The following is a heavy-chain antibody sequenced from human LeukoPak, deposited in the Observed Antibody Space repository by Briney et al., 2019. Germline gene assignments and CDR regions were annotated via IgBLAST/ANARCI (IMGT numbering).Heavy chain of an antibody. D-gene: IGHD1-26*01. CDR1: GFTFSSYA. V-gene: IGHV3-23*01. CDR3: AKVLSGSYSYYFDY. J-gene: IGHJ4*02. CDR2: ISGSGGST. Sequence: PGGSLRLSCAASGFTFSSYAMSWVSQAPGKGLEWVSAISGSGGSTYYADSVKGRFTISRDNSKNTLYLQMNSLRAEDTAVYYCAKVLSGSYSYYFDYWGQGTLVTVSS.